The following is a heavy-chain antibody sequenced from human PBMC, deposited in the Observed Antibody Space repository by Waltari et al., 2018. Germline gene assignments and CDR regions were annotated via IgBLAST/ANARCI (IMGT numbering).Heavy chain of an antibody. CDR2: IIPIFGTA. Sequence: QVQLVQSGAEVTKPGSSVKVSCKASGGTFSSYAISWVRQAPGPGIEWRGGIIPIFGTANYAQKFQGRVTITADESTNTAYMELSSLRSEDTAVYYCAIRTKHYCSSTSCYPTFDYWGQGTLVTVSS. CDR1: GGTFSSYA. V-gene: IGHV1-69*12. CDR3: AIRTKHYCSSTSCYPTFDY. J-gene: IGHJ4*02. D-gene: IGHD2-2*01.